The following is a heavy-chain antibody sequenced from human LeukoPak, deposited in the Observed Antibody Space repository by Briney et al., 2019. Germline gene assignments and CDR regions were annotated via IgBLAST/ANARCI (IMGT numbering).Heavy chain of an antibody. Sequence: PSETLSLTCAVSGGSISSGGYSWSWIRQPPGKGLEWIGYIYHSGSTNYNPSLKSRVTISVDKSKNQFSLKLSSVTAADTAVYYCARDTGHRAGGDYYFDYWGQGTLVSVSS. CDR2: IYHSGST. CDR1: GGSISSGGYS. CDR3: ARDTGHRAGGDYYFDY. D-gene: IGHD2-8*02. J-gene: IGHJ4*02. V-gene: IGHV4-30-2*01.